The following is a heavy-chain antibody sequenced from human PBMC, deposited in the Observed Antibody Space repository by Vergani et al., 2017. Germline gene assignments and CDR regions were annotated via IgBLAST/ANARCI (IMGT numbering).Heavy chain of an antibody. J-gene: IGHJ4*02. CDR2: IIPIFGTA. V-gene: IGHV1-69*01. D-gene: IGHD2-2*01. CDR1: GGTFSSYA. CDR3: ASPLAFGYCSSTSCPTGCY. Sequence: QVQLVQSGAEVKKPGSSVKVSCKASGGTFSSYAISWVRQAPGQGLEWMGGIIPIFGTANYAQTFQGRVTITADESTSTAYMELSSLRSEDTAVYYCASPLAFGYCSSTSCPTGCYWGQGTLVTVSS.